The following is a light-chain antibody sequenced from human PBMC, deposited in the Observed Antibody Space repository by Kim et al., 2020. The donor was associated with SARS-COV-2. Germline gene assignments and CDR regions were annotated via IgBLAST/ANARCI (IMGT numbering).Light chain of an antibody. CDR2: GSS. CDR3: QSYDTSLSLHVV. Sequence: VTISCTGNNSNIGAGYDVHWYQQVPGTAPKLLIYGSSDRPSGVPDRFSGSKSGTSASLAITGLQAEDEADYYCQSYDTSLSLHVVFGGGTQLTVL. CDR1: NSNIGAGYD. J-gene: IGLJ2*01. V-gene: IGLV1-40*01.